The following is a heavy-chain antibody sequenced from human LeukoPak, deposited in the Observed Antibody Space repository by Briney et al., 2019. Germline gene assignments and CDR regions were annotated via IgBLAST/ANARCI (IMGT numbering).Heavy chain of an antibody. CDR2: IYYSGST. D-gene: IGHD3-10*01. V-gene: IGHV4-61*08. CDR1: GGSISSGDYY. J-gene: IGHJ5*02. Sequence: KTSETLSLTCTVSGGSISSGDYYWSWIRQPPGKGLEWIGYIYYSGSTNYNPSLKSRVTISVDTSKNQFSLKLSSVTAADTAVYYCARAPGVFPWFDPWGQGTLVTVSS. CDR3: ARAPGVFPWFDP.